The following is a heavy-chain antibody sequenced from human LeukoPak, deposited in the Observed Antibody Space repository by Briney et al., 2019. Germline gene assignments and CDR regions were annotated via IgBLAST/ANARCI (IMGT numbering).Heavy chain of an antibody. Sequence: GGSLRLSCAASGFNFDDHAIHWVRQAPGKGLQWVSGIYWNSVNIAYADSVKGRFTVSRDNAKNTLYLQMNRLRAEDTAVYYCVRHNYGYDYWGQGTLVTVSS. CDR2: IYWNSVNI. J-gene: IGHJ4*02. CDR1: GFNFDDHA. V-gene: IGHV3-9*01. CDR3: VRHNYGYDY. D-gene: IGHD3-10*01.